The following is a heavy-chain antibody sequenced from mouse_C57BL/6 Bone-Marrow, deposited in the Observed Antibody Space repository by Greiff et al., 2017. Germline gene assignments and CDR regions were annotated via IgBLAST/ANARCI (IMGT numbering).Heavy chain of an antibody. J-gene: IGHJ3*01. CDR1: GYTFTSYG. CDR2: IYPRSGNT. V-gene: IGHV1-81*01. Sequence: QVQLKESGAELARPGASVKLSCKASGYTFTSYGISWVKQRTGQGLEWIGEIYPRSGNTYYNEKFKGKATLTADKSSSTAYMELRSLTSEDSAVYFCARWGRLAFAYWGQGTLVTVAA. D-gene: IGHD2-4*01. CDR3: ARWGRLAFAY.